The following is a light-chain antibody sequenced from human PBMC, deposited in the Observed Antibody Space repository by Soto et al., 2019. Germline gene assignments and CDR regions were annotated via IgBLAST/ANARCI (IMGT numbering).Light chain of an antibody. J-gene: IGKJ2*01. CDR2: GAS. CDR1: QSVSNN. V-gene: IGKV3-15*01. CDR3: QQRSSWFT. Sequence: EIVMTHSPATLSVSPGERATLSCRASQSVSNNLAWYQQKPGQAPRLLIYGASTRATAIPARFSGSGSGTEFTLTISSLQSEDFAVYYCQQRSSWFTFGQGTKLDIK.